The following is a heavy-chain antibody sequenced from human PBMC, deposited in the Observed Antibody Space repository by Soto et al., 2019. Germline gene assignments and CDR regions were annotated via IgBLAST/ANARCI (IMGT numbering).Heavy chain of an antibody. J-gene: IGHJ6*02. CDR1: GFTFSSYA. Sequence: QVQLVESGGGVVQPGRSLRLSCAASGFTFSSYAMPWVRQAPGKGLEWVAVISYDGSNKYYADSVKGRFTISRDNSKNTLYLQMNSLRAEDTAVYYCARDYYRFNSGNGFSMDVWGQGTTVTVSS. CDR2: ISYDGSNK. V-gene: IGHV3-30-3*01. CDR3: ARDYYRFNSGNGFSMDV. D-gene: IGHD5-12*01.